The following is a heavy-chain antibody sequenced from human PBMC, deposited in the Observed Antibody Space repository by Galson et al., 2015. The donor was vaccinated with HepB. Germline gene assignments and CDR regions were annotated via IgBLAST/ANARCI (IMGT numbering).Heavy chain of an antibody. V-gene: IGHV1-69*13. CDR1: GGTFSSYA. CDR3: ARSCSSTSCYLY. D-gene: IGHD2-2*01. Sequence: SVTVSCKASGGTFSSYAISWVRQAPGQGLEWMGGIIPIFGTANYAQKFQGRVTITADESTSTAYMELSSLRSEDTAVYYCARSCSSTSCYLYWGQGTLVTVSS. CDR2: IIPIFGTA. J-gene: IGHJ4*02.